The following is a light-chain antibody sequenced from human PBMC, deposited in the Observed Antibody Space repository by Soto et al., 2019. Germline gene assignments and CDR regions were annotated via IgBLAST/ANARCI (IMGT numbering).Light chain of an antibody. CDR2: LNSDGSH. CDR3: QTWGTGNVV. J-gene: IGLJ2*01. V-gene: IGLV4-69*01. CDR1: SGHSSYA. Sequence: QLVLTQSPSASASLGASVKLTCTRSSGHSSYAIAWHQQQPEKGPRYLMKLNSDGSHSKGDGIPDRFSVSSFGAERYLTISSLQSEDDADYYCQTWGTGNVVFGGGTKLTVL.